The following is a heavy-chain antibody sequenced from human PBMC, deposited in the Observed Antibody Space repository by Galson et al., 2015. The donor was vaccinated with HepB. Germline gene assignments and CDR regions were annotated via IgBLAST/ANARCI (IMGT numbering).Heavy chain of an antibody. CDR1: GFTVSTNY. Sequence: LRLSCAASGFTVSTNYMSWVRQAPGKGLEWVSFIYSGGTTYYPDSVKGRFTISRDNSKNTLHFQMNSLRAEDTAIYYCARWIEIRGAFDIWGQGTMVTVSS. CDR2: IYSGGTT. J-gene: IGHJ3*02. V-gene: IGHV3-66*01. CDR3: ARWIEIRGAFDI. D-gene: IGHD5-24*01.